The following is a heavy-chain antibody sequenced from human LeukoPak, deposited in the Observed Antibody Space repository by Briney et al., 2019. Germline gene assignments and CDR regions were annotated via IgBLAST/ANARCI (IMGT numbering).Heavy chain of an antibody. CDR2: IYYSGST. CDR3: ARDVNWFDP. Sequence: SETLSLTCSVSGPSINNYYWSWIRQPPGKGLEWIAYIYYSGSTNYNPSLKSRVTISLDTSRNQFSLKLSSVTPADTAVYYCARDVNWFDPWGQGTLVTVSS. V-gene: IGHV4-59*01. CDR1: GPSINNYY. J-gene: IGHJ5*02.